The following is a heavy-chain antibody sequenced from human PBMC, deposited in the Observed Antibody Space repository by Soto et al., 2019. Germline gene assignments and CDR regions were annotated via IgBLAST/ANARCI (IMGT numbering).Heavy chain of an antibody. CDR2: ISYDGSNK. J-gene: IGHJ4*02. V-gene: IGHV3-30*18. CDR1: GFTFSSYG. D-gene: IGHD3-22*01. CDR3: EKLLYYYDSSGYFDY. Sequence: PGGSLRLSCAASGFTFSSYGMHWVRQAPGKGLEWVAVISYDGSNKYYADSVKGRFTISRDNSKNTLYLQMSSLRAKDTAVYYCEKLLYYYDSSGYFDYWGQGTLVTVSS.